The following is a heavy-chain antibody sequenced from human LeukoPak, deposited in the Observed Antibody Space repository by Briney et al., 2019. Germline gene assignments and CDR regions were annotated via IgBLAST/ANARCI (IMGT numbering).Heavy chain of an antibody. CDR2: IYYSGST. D-gene: IGHD6-13*01. V-gene: IGHV4-59*01. CDR1: GGSISSYY. Sequence: SETLSLTCIVSGGSISSYYWSWLRQPPGKGLEWIGYIYYSGSTNYNPSLKSRVTISVDTSKNQFSLKLSSVTAADTAVYYCARGLMMSVAGRGEFHYWGQGTLVTVSS. J-gene: IGHJ4*02. CDR3: ARGLMMSVAGRGEFHY.